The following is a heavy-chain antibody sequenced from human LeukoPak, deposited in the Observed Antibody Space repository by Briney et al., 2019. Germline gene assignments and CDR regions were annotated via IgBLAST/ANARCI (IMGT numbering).Heavy chain of an antibody. CDR2: IKHDGSEK. Sequence: PGGSLRLSCAASGFTFSSYWMTWVRQAPGKGLEWVANIKHDGSEKHYVDSVEGRFTISRDNAKNSLYLQMNSLRPEDTAVYYCAKGRSTDYWGQGTLVTVSS. J-gene: IGHJ4*02. CDR1: GFTFSSYW. CDR3: AKGRSTDY. V-gene: IGHV3-7*01. D-gene: IGHD5-24*01.